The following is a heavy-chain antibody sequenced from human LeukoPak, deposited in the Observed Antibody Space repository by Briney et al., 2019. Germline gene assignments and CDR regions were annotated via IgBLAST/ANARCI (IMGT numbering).Heavy chain of an antibody. J-gene: IGHJ4*02. CDR1: GFTFRSYG. D-gene: IGHD6-6*01. CDR3: AKTVSSSWGFFDS. CDR2: VRDDGSTK. V-gene: IGHV3-30*02. Sequence: PGGSLRLSCAASGFTFRSYGMHWVRQAPGKGLEWMAFVRDDGSTKYYADSVKGRFTISRDNSKSTLFLQMSSLRAEDTAVYFCAKTVSSSWGFFDSWGQGTLVTVSS.